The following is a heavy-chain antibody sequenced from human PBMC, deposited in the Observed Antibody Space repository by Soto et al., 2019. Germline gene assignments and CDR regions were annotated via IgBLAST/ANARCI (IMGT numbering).Heavy chain of an antibody. Sequence: GGSLRLSCAASGFTFSSYGMHWVRQAPGKGLEWVALISYDGSTKFYADSVKGRFTVSRDNAKNSLFLLLNSLRAEDTAVYYCARDKDWAFDYWGQGTLVTVSS. CDR1: GFTFSSYG. V-gene: IGHV3-30*03. J-gene: IGHJ4*02. D-gene: IGHD3-9*01. CDR2: ISYDGSTK. CDR3: ARDKDWAFDY.